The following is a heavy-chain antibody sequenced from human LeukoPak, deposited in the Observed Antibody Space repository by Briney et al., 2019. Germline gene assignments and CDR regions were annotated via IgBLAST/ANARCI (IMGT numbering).Heavy chain of an antibody. Sequence: AGGSLRLSCAASGFTFSSYSMNWVRQAPGKGLEWVSSISSSSSYIYYADSVKGRFTISRDNAKNSLYLQMNSLRAEDTAVYYCAKDPIRGVRPYYFSSWGQGTLVTVSS. D-gene: IGHD3-10*01. CDR3: AKDPIRGVRPYYFSS. J-gene: IGHJ4*02. CDR1: GFTFSSYS. V-gene: IGHV3-21*01. CDR2: ISSSSSYI.